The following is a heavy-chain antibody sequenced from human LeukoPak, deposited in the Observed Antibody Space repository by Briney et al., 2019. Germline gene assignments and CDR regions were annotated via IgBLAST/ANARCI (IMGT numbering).Heavy chain of an antibody. CDR2: IYYSGST. Sequence: SETLSLTCTVSGGSISSSSYYWGWISQPPGKGLEWIGSIYYSGSTYYNPSLKSRVTISVDTSKNQFSLKLSSVTAADTAVYYCARRKVGYCSSTSCLLDYWGQGTLVTVSS. J-gene: IGHJ4*02. V-gene: IGHV4-39*01. D-gene: IGHD2-2*01. CDR3: ARRKVGYCSSTSCLLDY. CDR1: GGSISSSSYY.